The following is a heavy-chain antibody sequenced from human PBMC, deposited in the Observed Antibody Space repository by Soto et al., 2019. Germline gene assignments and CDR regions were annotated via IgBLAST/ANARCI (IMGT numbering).Heavy chain of an antibody. CDR2: INAGNGNT. V-gene: IGHV1-3*01. CDR3: ARGDPQNDFWSGYFDY. D-gene: IGHD3-3*01. CDR1: GYTFTSYA. J-gene: IGHJ4*02. Sequence: ASVKVSCKASGYTFTSYAMHWVRQAPGQRLEWMGWINAGNGNTKYSQKFQGRVTITRDTSASTAYMELSSLRSEDTAVYYCARGDPQNDFWSGYFDYWGQGTLVTVSS.